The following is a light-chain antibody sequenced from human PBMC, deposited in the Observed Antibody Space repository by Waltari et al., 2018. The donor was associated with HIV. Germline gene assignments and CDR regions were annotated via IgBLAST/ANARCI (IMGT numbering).Light chain of an antibody. V-gene: IGLV2-23*02. CDR2: DVS. CDR3: CSYAGSSTWV. Sequence: QSALTQPASVSGSPGQSLTISCTGTSSDVGGYNYVSWYQQHPGKAPNLMIYDVSKRPSGVSNRFSGSKSGNTASLTISGLQAEDEADYYCCSYAGSSTWVFGGGTKLTVL. CDR1: SSDVGGYNY. J-gene: IGLJ3*02.